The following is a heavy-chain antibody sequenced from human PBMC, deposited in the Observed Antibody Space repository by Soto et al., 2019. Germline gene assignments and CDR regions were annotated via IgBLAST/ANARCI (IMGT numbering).Heavy chain of an antibody. V-gene: IGHV4-59*08. CDR1: GGSISSSY. CDR2: IYYSGST. Sequence: HSETLSLTCTVSGGSISSSYWSWIRQPPGKGLEWIGYIYYSGSTDYNPSLKSRVTISVDTSKNQISLKLSSVTAADTAVYYCARQGGISIFGVITPAEYFQHWGQGTQVTVSS. CDR3: ARQGGISIFGVITPAEYFQH. D-gene: IGHD3-3*01. J-gene: IGHJ1*01.